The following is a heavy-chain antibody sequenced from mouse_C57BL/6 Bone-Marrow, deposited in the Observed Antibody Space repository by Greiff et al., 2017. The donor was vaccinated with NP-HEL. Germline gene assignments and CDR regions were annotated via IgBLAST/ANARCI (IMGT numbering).Heavy chain of an antibody. CDR1: GFTFTDYY. CDR2: IRNKANGYTT. Sequence: EVQRVESGGGLVQPGGSLSLSCAASGFTFTDYYMRWVRQPPGQALEWLGFIRNKANGYTTEYSASVKGRFTISRDNSQSILYLQMNALRAEDSATYYCARYPVVWGTGTTVTVSS. V-gene: IGHV7-3*01. J-gene: IGHJ1*03. CDR3: ARYPVV.